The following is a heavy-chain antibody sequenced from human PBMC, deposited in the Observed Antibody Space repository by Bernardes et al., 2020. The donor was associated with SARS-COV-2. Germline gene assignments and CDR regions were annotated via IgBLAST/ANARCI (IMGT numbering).Heavy chain of an antibody. J-gene: IGHJ4*02. CDR3: ARGGLTTVRPFDF. V-gene: IGHV3-64*01. Sequence: GGSLRLSCAASGFTFSRYAMHWVRQAPGKGLEYVSAISSKGGSTDYGKSVKGRFTVSRDNSKNTLYLQMGSLRTEDMAVYFCARGGLTTVRPFDFWGQGTLVTVSS. D-gene: IGHD4-17*01. CDR2: ISSKGGST. CDR1: GFTFSRYA.